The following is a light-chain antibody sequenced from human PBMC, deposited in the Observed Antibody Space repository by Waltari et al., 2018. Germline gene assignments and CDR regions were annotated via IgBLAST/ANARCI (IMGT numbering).Light chain of an antibody. CDR3: AVWDDSLNGVV. J-gene: IGLJ2*01. CDR1: SSHIGKNA. CDR2: YAD. Sequence: QSVLTQPPSVSQAPRQRVTISCSGSSSHIGKNAVNWYQQLPGKAPKLPIYYADLLPPGVSDRFSGSRSGTSASLAISGLQSEDEAYYYCAVWDDSLNGVVFGGGTKLTVL. V-gene: IGLV1-36*01.